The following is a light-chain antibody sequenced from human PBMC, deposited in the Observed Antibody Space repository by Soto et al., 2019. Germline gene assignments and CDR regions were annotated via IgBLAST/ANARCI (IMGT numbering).Light chain of an antibody. J-gene: IGKJ1*01. CDR3: MQALQTPRT. Sequence: DIVMTQSPLSLPVTPGEPASISCRSSQSLLHSNGYNYLDWYLQKPGQSPQLLIYLGSNRASGVPDRFSGSGSGTDFTLKISRVEAEDVGVYYCMQALQTPRTVGQGIKVDIK. V-gene: IGKV2-28*01. CDR2: LGS. CDR1: QSLLHSNGYNY.